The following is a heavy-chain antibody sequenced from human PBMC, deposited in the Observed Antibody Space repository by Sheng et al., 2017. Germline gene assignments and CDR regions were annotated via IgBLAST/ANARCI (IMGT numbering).Heavy chain of an antibody. Sequence: QVQLVQSGAEVKKPGSSVKVSCKASGGTFSSYAISWVRQAPGQGLEWMGGIIPILGIANYAQKFQGRVTITADKSTSTAYMELSSLRSEDTAVYYCARAELMITFGGPLGYFDYWGQGTLVTVSS. D-gene: IGHD3-16*01. J-gene: IGHJ4*02. V-gene: IGHV1-69*04. CDR3: ARAELMITFGGPLGYFDY. CDR1: GGTFSSYA. CDR2: IIPILGIA.